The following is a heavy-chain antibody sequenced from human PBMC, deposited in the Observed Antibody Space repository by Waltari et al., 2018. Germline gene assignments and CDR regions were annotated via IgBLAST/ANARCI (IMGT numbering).Heavy chain of an antibody. CDR1: GFTFSSYW. Sequence: EVQLVESGGGLVQPGGSLRLSCAASGFTFSSYWRHWVRQAPGKGLVWVSRINSDGSSTSYADSVKGRFTISRDNAKNTLYLQMNSLRAEDTAVYYCASYMTTVPLRAFDIWGQGTMVTVSS. D-gene: IGHD4-17*01. V-gene: IGHV3-74*01. CDR2: INSDGSST. J-gene: IGHJ3*02. CDR3: ASYMTTVPLRAFDI.